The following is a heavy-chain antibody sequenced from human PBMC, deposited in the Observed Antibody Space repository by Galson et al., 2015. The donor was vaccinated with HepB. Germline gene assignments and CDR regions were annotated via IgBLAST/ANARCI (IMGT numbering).Heavy chain of an antibody. J-gene: IGHJ4*02. CDR3: ARGLHGWDY. CDR1: GYTFTTYY. D-gene: IGHD3-10*01. V-gene: IGHV1-46*01. Sequence: VKVSCKASGYTFTTYYLHWVRQVPGQGLEWMGIINPSPGATTYAQKFQGRVTMTRDTSATTVYLELSSLRSEDTAIYYCARGLHGWDYWGQGTLVTVSS. CDR2: INPSPGAT.